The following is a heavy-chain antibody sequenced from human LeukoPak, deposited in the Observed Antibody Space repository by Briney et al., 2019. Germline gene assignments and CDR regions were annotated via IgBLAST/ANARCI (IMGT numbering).Heavy chain of an antibody. V-gene: IGHV1-2*02. CDR3: ARSSGGSGRWGDNWFDP. J-gene: IGHJ5*02. D-gene: IGHD3-10*01. CDR2: INPKTGST. CDR1: GYSFSGNY. Sequence: VASVKVSCTASGYSFSGNYIHWVRQPPAQGLEWMGWINPKTGSTNYAEKFQGRVTMTRDTSISTCYMELSRLRSDDVAVYYCARSSGGSGRWGDNWFDPWGQGTLVIVSS.